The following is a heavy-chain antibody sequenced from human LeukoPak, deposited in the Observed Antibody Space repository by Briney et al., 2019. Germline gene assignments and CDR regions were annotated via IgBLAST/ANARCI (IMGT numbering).Heavy chain of an antibody. CDR2: INPDGSST. D-gene: IGHD5-12*01. J-gene: IGHJ4*02. Sequence: SCKASGYTFTDYYMHWVRQAPGKGVVWVSRINPDGSSTTYADSVKGRFTISRDNAKNTLYLQMNSLRAEDTAVYYCARNGASGYGDYWGQGTLVTVSS. V-gene: IGHV3-74*01. CDR3: ARNGASGYGDY. CDR1: GYTFTDYY.